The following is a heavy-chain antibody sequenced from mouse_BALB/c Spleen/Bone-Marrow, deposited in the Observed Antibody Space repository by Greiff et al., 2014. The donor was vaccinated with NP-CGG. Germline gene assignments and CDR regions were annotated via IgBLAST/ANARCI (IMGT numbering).Heavy chain of an antibody. CDR3: TRRRGNYYYFDY. J-gene: IGHJ2*01. CDR1: GYTFTSYW. Sequence: LQQSGSELVRPGASVKLSCKASGYTFTSYWMHWVKQRPGQGLEWIGNIYPGSGSTNYDEKFKSKATLTVDKSSSTAYMQLSSLTSEDSAVYYCTRRRGNYYYFDYWGQGTTLTVSS. CDR2: IYPGSGST. V-gene: IGHV1S22*01. D-gene: IGHD2-1*01.